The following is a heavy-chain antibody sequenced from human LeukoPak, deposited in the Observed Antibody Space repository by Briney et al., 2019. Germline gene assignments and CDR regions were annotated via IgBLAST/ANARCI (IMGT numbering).Heavy chain of an antibody. CDR2: ISSTGSNI. V-gene: IGHV3-48*03. CDR3: AATYYYDGSGDY. J-gene: IGHJ4*02. Sequence: GGSLRLSCAASGFTFSTYEMNWVRQAPGKGLEWVSYISSTGSNIYYADSVKGRFTISRDNAKNSLYLLMNSLRTEDTAVYYCAATYYYDGSGDYWGQGTMVTVSS. CDR1: GFTFSTYE. D-gene: IGHD3-22*01.